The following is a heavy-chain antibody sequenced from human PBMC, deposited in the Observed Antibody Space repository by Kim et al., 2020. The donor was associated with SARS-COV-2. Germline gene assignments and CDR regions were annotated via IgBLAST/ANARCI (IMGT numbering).Heavy chain of an antibody. V-gene: IGHV4-39*01. J-gene: IGHJ4*02. D-gene: IGHD3-22*01. Sequence: LKSRVTISVDTSKNQFSLKLSSVTAADTAVYYCARRGGYSSGYYDTGDYWGQGTLVTVSS. CDR3: ARRGGYSSGYYDTGDY.